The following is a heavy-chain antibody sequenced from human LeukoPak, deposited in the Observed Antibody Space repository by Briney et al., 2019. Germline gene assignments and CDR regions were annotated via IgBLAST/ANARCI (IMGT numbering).Heavy chain of an antibody. V-gene: IGHV3-74*01. CDR1: GFTFSSYW. D-gene: IGHD6-13*01. J-gene: IGHJ4*02. CDR2: INNDGSST. CDR3: ARGERQLVSDY. Sequence: GSLRLSCAASGFTFSSYWMHWVRQAPGKGLVWVSRINNDGSSTSYADSVKGRFTISRDNAKNTLYLQMNSLRAEDTAVYYCARGERQLVSDYWGQGTLVTVSS.